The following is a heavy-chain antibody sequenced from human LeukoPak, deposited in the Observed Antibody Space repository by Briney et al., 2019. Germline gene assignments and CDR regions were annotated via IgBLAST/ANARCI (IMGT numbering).Heavy chain of an antibody. V-gene: IGHV4-59*01. Sequence: SETLSLTCTVSGGSISSYYWSWIRQPPGKGLEWIGYIYYSGSTNYNPSLKSRVTISVDTSKNQFSLKLSSVTAADTAVYYCARINSGSYLDYWGQGTLVTISS. J-gene: IGHJ4*02. D-gene: IGHD1-26*01. CDR3: ARINSGSYLDY. CDR2: IYYSGST. CDR1: GGSISSYY.